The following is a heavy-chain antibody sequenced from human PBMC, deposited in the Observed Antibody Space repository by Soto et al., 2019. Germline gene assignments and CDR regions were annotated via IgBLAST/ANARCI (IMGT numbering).Heavy chain of an antibody. CDR3: ARVGDSNPLYYYYGMDV. CDR1: GGSFSGYY. Sequence: SETLSLTCAVYGGSFSGYYWSWIRQPPGKGLEWIGEINHSGSTNYNPSLKSRVTISVDTSKNQFSLKLSSVTAADTAVYYCARVGDSNPLYYYYGMDVWGQGTTVT. D-gene: IGHD4-4*01. CDR2: INHSGST. V-gene: IGHV4-34*01. J-gene: IGHJ6*02.